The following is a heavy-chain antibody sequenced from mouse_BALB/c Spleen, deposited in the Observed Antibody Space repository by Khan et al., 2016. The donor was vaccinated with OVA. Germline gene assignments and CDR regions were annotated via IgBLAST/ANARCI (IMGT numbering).Heavy chain of an antibody. V-gene: IGHV1-4*01. CDR3: EGRTKDDAMKN. Sequence: QVQLKASGAELARPGASVKMSCTASGYTFPSNTMHWVKQRPGQGLEWIGYINPRSDDTIYNQKFKDKATLTPDISSTTPYMQLSSLTSDDPAVSCCEGRTKDDAMKNWGQGSSVTVS. J-gene: IGHJ4*01. D-gene: IGHD2-14*01. CDR1: GYTFPSNT. CDR2: INPRSDDT.